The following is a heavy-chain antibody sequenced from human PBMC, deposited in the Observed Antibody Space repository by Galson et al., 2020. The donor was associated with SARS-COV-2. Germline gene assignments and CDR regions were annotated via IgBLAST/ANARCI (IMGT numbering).Heavy chain of an antibody. J-gene: IGHJ6*03. D-gene: IGHD3-3*01. CDR3: IMIYLERTRITTNNHYYMDV. CDR2: IYHSGST. V-gene: IGHV4-4*02. CDR1: GGSISSSNW. Sequence: SQTLSLTCAVSGGSISSSNWWSWVRQPPGKGLEWIGEIYHSGSTNYNPSLKSRVTISVDKSKNQFSLKLSSVTAADTAVYYCIMIYLERTRITTNNHYYMDVWGKGTTVTVSS.